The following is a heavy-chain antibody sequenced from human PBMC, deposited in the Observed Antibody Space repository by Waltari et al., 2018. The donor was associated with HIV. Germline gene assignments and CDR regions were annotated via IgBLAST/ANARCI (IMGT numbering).Heavy chain of an antibody. D-gene: IGHD3-10*01. CDR3: ARGGFYGSGSKVN. V-gene: IGHV3-7*04. Sequence: EVQLVESGGGLVQPGGSLRLSCAASGFTFSSYWMSWVRQAPGKGGEGVANIKQGGSEKYYVDSVNGRFTISRDNAENSLYLQMNSLRAEDTAVYYCARGGFYGSGSKVNWGQGTLVTVSS. CDR1: GFTFSSYW. J-gene: IGHJ4*02. CDR2: IKQGGSEK.